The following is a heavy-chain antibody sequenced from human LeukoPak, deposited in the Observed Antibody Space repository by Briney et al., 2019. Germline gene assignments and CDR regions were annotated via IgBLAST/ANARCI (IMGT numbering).Heavy chain of an antibody. Sequence: ASVKVSCKASGYTFTSYGISWVRQAPGQGLEWMGWISAYNGNTNYAQKLQGRVTMTTDTSTSTAYMELRSLRSDDTAVYYCARSNSVRGAIPIWFDPWGQGTLVTVSS. D-gene: IGHD3-10*01. J-gene: IGHJ5*02. CDR3: ARSNSVRGAIPIWFDP. CDR2: ISAYNGNT. V-gene: IGHV1-18*01. CDR1: GYTFTSYG.